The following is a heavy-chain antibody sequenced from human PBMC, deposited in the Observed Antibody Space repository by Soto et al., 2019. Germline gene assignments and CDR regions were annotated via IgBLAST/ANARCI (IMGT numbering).Heavy chain of an antibody. D-gene: IGHD3-9*01. CDR2: IYYSGST. J-gene: IGHJ6*02. Sequence: PSGTLSLTCTVSGGSISSGGYYWSWIRQHPGKGLEWIGYIYYSGSTYYNPSLKSRVTISVDTSKNQFSLKLSSVTAADTAVYYCARADYDILTGYYRAPWGMDVWGQGTTVTVSS. CDR3: ARADYDILTGYYRAPWGMDV. V-gene: IGHV4-31*03. CDR1: GGSISSGGYY.